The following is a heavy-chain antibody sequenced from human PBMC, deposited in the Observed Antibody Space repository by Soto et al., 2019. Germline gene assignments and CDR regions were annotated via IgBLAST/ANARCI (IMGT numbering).Heavy chain of an antibody. J-gene: IGHJ4*02. Sequence: EVQLVESGGGLVKPGGSLRLSCAASGFTFSSYSMNWVRQAPGKGLEWVSSISSSSSYIYYADSVKGRFTISRDNAKNSLYLQMNSLRDEDTAVYYCARDPLNPHATTLLYFDYWGQGTLVTVSS. CDR2: ISSSSSYI. V-gene: IGHV3-21*01. CDR1: GFTFSSYS. CDR3: ARDPLNPHATTLLYFDY.